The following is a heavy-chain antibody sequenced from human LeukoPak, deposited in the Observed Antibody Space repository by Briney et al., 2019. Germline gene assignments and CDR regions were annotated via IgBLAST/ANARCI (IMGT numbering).Heavy chain of an antibody. CDR3: AKAGSGWYGNSPSES. CDR2: ITGSAHIT. J-gene: IGHJ5*02. V-gene: IGHV3-23*01. Sequence: GSPRLSCAASGFTFRNYAMSWVRQAPGKGLEWVSGITGSAHITYHAGSVKGRFTISRDNSNNTLYLQMNSLRAEDTAVYYCAKAGSGWYGNSPSESCGQGTLVTVSS. D-gene: IGHD6-19*01. CDR1: GFTFRNYA.